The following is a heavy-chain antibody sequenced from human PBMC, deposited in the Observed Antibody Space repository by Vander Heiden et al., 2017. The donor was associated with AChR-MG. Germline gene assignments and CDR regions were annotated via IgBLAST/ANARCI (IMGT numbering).Heavy chain of an antibody. CDR2: ISSSSTYT. J-gene: IGHJ4*02. CDR3: AREAYNDSSGYDFDY. CDR1: GFTFSDYY. V-gene: IGHV3-11*06. Sequence: AASGFTFSDYYMSWIRQAPGKGLEWVSDISSSSTYTNYADSVKGRCTISRDNAKNSLYLQMNSLRAEDTAVYYCAREAYNDSSGYDFDYWGQGTLVTVSS. D-gene: IGHD3-22*01.